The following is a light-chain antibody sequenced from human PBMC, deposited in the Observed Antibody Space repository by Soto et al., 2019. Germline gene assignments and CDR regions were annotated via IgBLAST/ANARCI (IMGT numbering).Light chain of an antibody. CDR3: AAWDGSLNVVL. CDR2: TDH. CDR1: SSSIGTNT. J-gene: IGLJ2*01. V-gene: IGLV1-44*01. Sequence: QSVLTQPPSASVTPGQRVTSSCSGSSSSIGTNTVNWYKQVPGTAPTLLIYTDHQRPAGVPDRFSGSRSGTSASLAISWLQSEDEADYYCAAWDGSLNVVLFGGGTQLTVL.